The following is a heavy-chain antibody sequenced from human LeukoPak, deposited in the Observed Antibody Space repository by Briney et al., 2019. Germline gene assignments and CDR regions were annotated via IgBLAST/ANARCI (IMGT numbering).Heavy chain of an antibody. CDR1: GGTFSSYA. CDR3: ASFVSGYSGYDYEESEGYFDY. J-gene: IGHJ4*02. D-gene: IGHD5-12*01. Sequence: GSSVKVSCKASGGTFSSYAISWVRQAPGQGLEWMGVIIPILGTANYAQKFQGRVTITADESTSTAYMGLSSLRSEDTAVYYCASFVSGYSGYDYEESEGYFDYWGQGTLVTVSS. V-gene: IGHV1-69*01. CDR2: IIPILGTA.